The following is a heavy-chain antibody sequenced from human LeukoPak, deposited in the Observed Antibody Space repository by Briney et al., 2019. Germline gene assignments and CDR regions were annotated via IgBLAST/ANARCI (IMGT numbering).Heavy chain of an antibody. CDR3: ATGPGTLRYFDWLEIGY. J-gene: IGHJ4*02. D-gene: IGHD3-9*01. Sequence: ASVKVSCKASGYTFTSHGISWVRQAPGQGLEWMGWISAYNGITDYAHQVQGRVTMTTDISTRTAYMELRSLRSEDTAVYYCATGPGTLRYFDWLEIGYWGQGTLVTVSS. V-gene: IGHV1-18*01. CDR2: ISAYNGIT. CDR1: GYTFTSHG.